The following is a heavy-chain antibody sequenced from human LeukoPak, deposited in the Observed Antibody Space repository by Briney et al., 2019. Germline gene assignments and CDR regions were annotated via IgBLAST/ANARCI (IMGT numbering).Heavy chain of an antibody. Sequence: GGSLRLSCAASGFTFSSYAMSWVRQAPGKGLVWVSRINSDGNSTTYADSVKGRFTISRDNAKNSLYLQMNSVRVEDTAVYYCAREVVEPRPFDYWGQGTLVTVSS. CDR3: AREVVEPRPFDY. CDR2: INSDGNST. D-gene: IGHD3-22*01. J-gene: IGHJ4*02. V-gene: IGHV3-74*01. CDR1: GFTFSSYA.